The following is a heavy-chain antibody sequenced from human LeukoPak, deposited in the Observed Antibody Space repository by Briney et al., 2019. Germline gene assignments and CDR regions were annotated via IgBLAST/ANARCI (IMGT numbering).Heavy chain of an antibody. CDR1: GFTVSSDD. Sequence: GSLRLSCAASGFTVSSDDVSGVRQVPGKGLEWVSVIYSGGSTYYADSVKGRFTISRDKSKNTVYLQMNSLRFEDTAMYSCARNWFDPCGQGTLVTVSS. CDR2: IYSGGST. V-gene: IGHV3-53*05. J-gene: IGHJ5*02. CDR3: ARNWFDP.